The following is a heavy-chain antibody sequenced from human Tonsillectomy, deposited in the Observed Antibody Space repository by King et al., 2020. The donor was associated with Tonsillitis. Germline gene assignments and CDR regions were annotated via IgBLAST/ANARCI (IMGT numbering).Heavy chain of an antibody. D-gene: IGHD6-13*01. V-gene: IGHV1-18*04. CDR2: ITGYTGNT. CDR1: GYTFSNYD. Sequence: QLVQSGAEVRKPGASVKVSCEASGYTFSNYDISWVRQAPGQGLEWMGRITGYTGNTHYVQRFQGRVTMTTDTSTSTAYMELSSLRSDDTAVYYCARDLGSWNHYFDYWGQGTLVTVSS. J-gene: IGHJ4*02. CDR3: ARDLGSWNHYFDY.